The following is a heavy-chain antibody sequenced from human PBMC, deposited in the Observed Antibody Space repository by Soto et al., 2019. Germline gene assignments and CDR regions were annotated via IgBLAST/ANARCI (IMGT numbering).Heavy chain of an antibody. CDR2: IPNNGSP. Sequence: QVQLQESGPGRVKPSETLSLTCSVSGGSVRTGSYHWSWIRQPPGKGLEWIGFIPNNGSPDYNPTLKSRVVVSIDRSQNQFSLTVNSVTSADTAVYFCARIGWGGNSGGQGTLVTVSS. D-gene: IGHD6-19*01. CDR1: GGSVRTGSYH. V-gene: IGHV4-61*01. CDR3: ARIGWGGNS. J-gene: IGHJ1*01.